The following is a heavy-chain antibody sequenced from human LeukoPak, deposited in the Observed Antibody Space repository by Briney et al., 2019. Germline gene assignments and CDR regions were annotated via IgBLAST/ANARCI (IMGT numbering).Heavy chain of an antibody. CDR3: ARQRGAVALKRGYYYMDV. D-gene: IGHD2-21*01. Sequence: SETLSLTCTVSGGSISSSSYYWGWIRQPPGKGLEWIGSIYYSGSTYFNPSLKSRATKSVDTSKNQFSLKLSSVTAADTAVYYCARQRGAVALKRGYYYMDVWGKGTTVTISS. CDR1: GGSISSSSYY. V-gene: IGHV4-39*01. CDR2: IYYSGST. J-gene: IGHJ6*03.